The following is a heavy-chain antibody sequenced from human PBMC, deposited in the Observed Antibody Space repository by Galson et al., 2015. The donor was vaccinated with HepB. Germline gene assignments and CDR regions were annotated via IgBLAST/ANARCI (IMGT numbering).Heavy chain of an antibody. D-gene: IGHD4-17*01. Sequence: SLRLSCAASGITFSSYAMNWVRQAPGKGLEWVSVISGSGSGGRTYYADSAKGRFTISRDDSKNTLYLQMNSLRADDTAVYYCAKDDNEYGDYAVGQYSYYYGMDVWGQGTTVTVSS. CDR1: GITFSSYA. CDR2: ISGSGSGGRT. V-gene: IGHV3-23*01. CDR3: AKDDNEYGDYAVGQYSYYYGMDV. J-gene: IGHJ6*02.